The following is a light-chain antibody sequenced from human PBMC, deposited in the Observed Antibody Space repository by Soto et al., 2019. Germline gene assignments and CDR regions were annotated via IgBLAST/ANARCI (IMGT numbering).Light chain of an antibody. CDR1: RPIANK. Sequence: TQSPALLSVSPGETATLSCKASRPIANKLAWYQQSPGQTPRLLIYGASTRASGVPGRFSGSGSGTDFTLTITSPQAEDFATYYCQQYYDWPPNTFGQGTKVDIK. V-gene: IGKV3D-15*01. CDR2: GAS. J-gene: IGKJ2*01. CDR3: QQYYDWPPNT.